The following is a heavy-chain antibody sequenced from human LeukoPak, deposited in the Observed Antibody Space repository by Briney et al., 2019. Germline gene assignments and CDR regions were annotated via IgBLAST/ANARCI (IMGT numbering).Heavy chain of an antibody. CDR1: GGSISSSSYY. V-gene: IGHV4-39*02. CDR2: IYYSGST. D-gene: IGHD4-17*01. J-gene: IGHJ6*02. CDR3: AREDYGDYSYYYYYGMDV. Sequence: KPSETLSLTCTVSGGSISSSSYYWGWIRQPPGKGLEWIGSIYYSGSTYYNPSLKSQVTISVDTSKNQFSLKLSSVTAADTAVYYCAREDYGDYSYYYYYGMDVWGQGTTVTVSS.